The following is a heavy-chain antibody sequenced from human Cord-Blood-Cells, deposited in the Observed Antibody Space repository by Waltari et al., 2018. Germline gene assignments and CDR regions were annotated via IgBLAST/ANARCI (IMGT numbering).Heavy chain of an antibody. CDR2: ISYDGSNK. V-gene: IGHV3-30*18. J-gene: IGHJ4*02. Sequence: QVQLVESGGGVVQPGRSLRLSCAASGFPFSSSGMHWVRQAPGKGLEWVAVISYDGSNKYYADPVKGRFTISRDNSKNTLYLQMNSLRAEDTAVYYCAKDVMRQLGDWGQGTLVTVSS. D-gene: IGHD6-6*01. CDR1: GFPFSSSG. CDR3: AKDVMRQLGD.